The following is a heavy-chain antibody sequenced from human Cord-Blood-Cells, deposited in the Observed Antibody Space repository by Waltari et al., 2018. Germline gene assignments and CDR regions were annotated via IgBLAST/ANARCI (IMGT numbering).Heavy chain of an antibody. V-gene: IGHV4-4*07. Sequence: QVQLQESGPGLVKPSETLSLTCTVSGGSISSYYWSWIRQPAGKGLEWIGRIYTSGSTTHDPALKRRVTMSVDTSKNQFTLKLSSVTAADTAGYYCAGGDGSGGCYRVLDAFDIWGQGTMVTVSS. J-gene: IGHJ3*02. D-gene: IGHD3-10*01. CDR1: GGSISSYY. CDR3: AGGDGSGGCYRVLDAFDI. CDR2: IYTSGST.